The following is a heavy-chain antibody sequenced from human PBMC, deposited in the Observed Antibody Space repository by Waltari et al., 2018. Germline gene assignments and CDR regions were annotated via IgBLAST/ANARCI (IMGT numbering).Heavy chain of an antibody. CDR2: IYYSGST. CDR3: ARRYGDYLDY. Sequence: QLQLQESGPGLVKPSETLSLTCTVPGGSISSSSYYWGWIRQPPGKGLEWIVSIYYSGSTYYNPSLKSRVTISVDTSKNQFSLKLGSVTAADTAVYYCARRYGDYLDYWGQGTLVTVSS. J-gene: IGHJ4*02. V-gene: IGHV4-39*01. CDR1: GGSISSSSYY. D-gene: IGHD4-17*01.